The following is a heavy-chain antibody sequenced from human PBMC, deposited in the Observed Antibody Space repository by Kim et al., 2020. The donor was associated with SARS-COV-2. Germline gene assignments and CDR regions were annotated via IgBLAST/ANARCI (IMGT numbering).Heavy chain of an antibody. CDR2: VHDSGST. Sequence: SETLSLTCTVSGGSISSHYWSWIRQPPGKGLEWIGHVHDSGSTTYNPSLKNRVTISVDTAMNQFSLRLTSVTPADTAVYYCARDGLEGFYGSGSYYYYYMDVWGKGTTVTVSS. D-gene: IGHD3-10*01. V-gene: IGHV4-59*11. J-gene: IGHJ6*03. CDR3: ARDGLEGFYGSGSYYYYYMDV. CDR1: GGSISSHY.